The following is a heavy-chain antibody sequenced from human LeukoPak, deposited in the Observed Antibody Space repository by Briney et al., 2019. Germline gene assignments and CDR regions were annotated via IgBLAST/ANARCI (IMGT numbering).Heavy chain of an antibody. CDR1: GFIFSNYA. CDR3: AKGHGDNNWFDP. J-gene: IGHJ5*02. D-gene: IGHD4-17*01. CDR2: ISSRGDST. V-gene: IGHV3-23*01. Sequence: GGSLRLSCAASGFIFSNYAMSWVRQVPGRGLEWVSTISSRGDSTYVADSVKGRFTISRDNSKNSLYLQMNTVRAEDTAVYYCAKGHGDNNWFDPWGQGTLVTVSS.